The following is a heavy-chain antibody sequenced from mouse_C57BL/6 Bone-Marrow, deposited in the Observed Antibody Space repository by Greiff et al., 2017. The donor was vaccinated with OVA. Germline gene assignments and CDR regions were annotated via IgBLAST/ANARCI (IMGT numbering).Heavy chain of an antibody. CDR1: GFNIKDDY. D-gene: IGHD2-1*01. CDR2: IDPENGDT. CDR3: STFLYSPFAY. J-gene: IGHJ3*01. Sequence: VQLQQSGAELVRPGASVKLSCTASGFNIKDDYMHWVKQRPEQGLEWIGWIDPENGDTEYASKFQGKANITADTSSNTAYLQLSSLTSEDTAVYYCSTFLYSPFAYWGQGTLVTVSA. V-gene: IGHV14-4*01.